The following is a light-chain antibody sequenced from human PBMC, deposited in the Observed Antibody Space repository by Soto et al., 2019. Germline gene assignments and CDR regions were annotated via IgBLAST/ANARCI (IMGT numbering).Light chain of an antibody. CDR3: QQYTNWPPWT. Sequence: IVLTQSPGTLSLSPGERATLSCRASQSASSRYLAWYQQKPGQAPRLLIYGASTRATGIPARFSGSGSGTEFTLTISSLQSEDFAVYYCQQYTNWPPWTFGQGTKVEIK. V-gene: IGKV3-15*01. CDR1: QSASSRY. J-gene: IGKJ1*01. CDR2: GAS.